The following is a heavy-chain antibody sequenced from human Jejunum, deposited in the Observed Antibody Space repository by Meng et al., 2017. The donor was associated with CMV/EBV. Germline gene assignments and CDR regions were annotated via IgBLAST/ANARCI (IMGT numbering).Heavy chain of an antibody. V-gene: IGHV3-23*01. Sequence: SMRLSCSASGFTFSAYHMNGRRQAPGKGLEWVAGIRGDDGRTFYAASLKGRFTISRDDSKNTLFLQMNSLRGEDTALYYCAKATDFDHWGQGTLVTVSS. CDR3: AKATDFDH. CDR2: IRGDDGRT. CDR1: GFTFSAYH. D-gene: IGHD4-11*01. J-gene: IGHJ4*02.